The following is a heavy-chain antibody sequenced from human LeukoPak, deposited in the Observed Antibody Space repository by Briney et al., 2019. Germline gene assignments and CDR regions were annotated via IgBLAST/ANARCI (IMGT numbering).Heavy chain of an antibody. Sequence: GASVKVSCKPSGYTFTSYDINWVRQATGQGLEWMGWMNPNSGNTGYAQKFQGRVTITRNTSISTAYMELSSLRSEDTAVYYCARGLYYYDSSGYSDAFDIWGQGTMVTFSS. J-gene: IGHJ3*02. CDR3: ARGLYYYDSSGYSDAFDI. V-gene: IGHV1-8*03. CDR2: MNPNSGNT. D-gene: IGHD3-22*01. CDR1: GYTFTSYD.